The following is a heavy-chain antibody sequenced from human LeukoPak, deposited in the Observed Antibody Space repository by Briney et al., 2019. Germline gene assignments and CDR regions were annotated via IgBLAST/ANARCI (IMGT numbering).Heavy chain of an antibody. CDR3: AKDLRYDYLRDAFDI. D-gene: IGHD5-12*01. J-gene: IGHJ3*02. V-gene: IGHV3-23*01. CDR1: GFTFSSYA. Sequence: GGSLRLSCAASGFTFSSYAMSWVRQAPGKGLEWVSAISGSGGSTYYADSVKGRLTISRDNSKNTLYLQMNSLRAEDTAVYYCAKDLRYDYLRDAFDIWGQGTMVTVSS. CDR2: ISGSGGST.